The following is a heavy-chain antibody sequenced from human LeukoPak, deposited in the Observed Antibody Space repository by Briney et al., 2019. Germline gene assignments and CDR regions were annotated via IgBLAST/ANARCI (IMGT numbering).Heavy chain of an antibody. CDR1: GGSISSYY. Sequence: PETLSLTCTVSGGSISSYYWSWIRQPPGKGLEWIGYIYYSGSTNYNPSLKSRVTISVDTSKNQFSLKLSSVTAADTAVYYCARTVTPRWFDPWGQGTLVTVSS. D-gene: IGHD4-11*01. J-gene: IGHJ5*02. V-gene: IGHV4-59*01. CDR2: IYYSGST. CDR3: ARTVTPRWFDP.